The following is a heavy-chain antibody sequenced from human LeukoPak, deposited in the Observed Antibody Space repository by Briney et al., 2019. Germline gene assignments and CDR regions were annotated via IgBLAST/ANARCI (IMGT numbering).Heavy chain of an antibody. CDR1: GYTFTSYG. D-gene: IGHD3-22*01. J-gene: IGHJ3*02. V-gene: IGHV1-18*01. CDR3: ARGGPAPHRITLIVVASSTDAFDI. Sequence: ASVKVSCKASGYTFTSYGISWVRQAPGQGLEWMGWISAYNGDTNYAQKLQGRVTMTTDTSASTAYMELRSLRSDDTAVYYCARGGPAPHRITLIVVASSTDAFDIWGQGTMVTVSS. CDR2: ISAYNGDT.